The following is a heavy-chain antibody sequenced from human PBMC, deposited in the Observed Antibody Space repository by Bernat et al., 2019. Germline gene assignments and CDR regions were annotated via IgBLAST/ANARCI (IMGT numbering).Heavy chain of an antibody. J-gene: IGHJ3*02. V-gene: IGHV3-48*03. CDR1: GFTFSSYE. D-gene: IGHD6-6*01. Sequence: EVQLVESGGGLVQPGGSQRLSCAASGFTFSSYEMNWVRQAPGKGLEWVSYISSSGSTIYYADSVKGRFTISRDNAKNSLYLQMNSLRAEDTAVYYCARGARDIAAPHHDAFDIWGQGTMVTVSS. CDR2: ISSSGSTI. CDR3: ARGARDIAAPHHDAFDI.